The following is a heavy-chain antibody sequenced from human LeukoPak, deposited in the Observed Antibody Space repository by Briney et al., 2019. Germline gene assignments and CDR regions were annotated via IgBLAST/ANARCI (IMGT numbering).Heavy chain of an antibody. Sequence: GESLKISCKGSGYSFTSYWIGWVRQMPGKGLEWMGIIYPGDSDTRYSPSFQGQVTISADKSISTAYLQWSSLKASDTAMYYCAAGYCSSTSCLGYDYWGQGTLVTVSS. D-gene: IGHD2-2*01. CDR3: AAGYCSSTSCLGYDY. CDR2: IYPGDSDT. CDR1: GYSFTSYW. J-gene: IGHJ4*02. V-gene: IGHV5-51*01.